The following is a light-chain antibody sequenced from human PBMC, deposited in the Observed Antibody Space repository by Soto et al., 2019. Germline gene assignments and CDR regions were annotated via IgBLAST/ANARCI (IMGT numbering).Light chain of an antibody. Sequence: QSVLTQPPSVSAAPGQKVTISCSGSSSDMGNYAVSWYQQLPGTAPKLLIYENNKRPSGIPDRFSGSKSGTSASLAITGLQAEDEADYYCQSYDSSLSGYVFGTGTQVTVL. CDR1: SSDMGNYA. J-gene: IGLJ1*01. CDR3: QSYDSSLSGYV. V-gene: IGLV1-40*01. CDR2: ENN.